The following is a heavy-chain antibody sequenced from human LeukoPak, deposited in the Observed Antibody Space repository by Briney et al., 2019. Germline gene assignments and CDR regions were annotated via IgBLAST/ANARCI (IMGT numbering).Heavy chain of an antibody. CDR3: ARGKPETYYDFWSGYSTWYFDL. V-gene: IGHV1-8*03. CDR2: MNPNSGNT. D-gene: IGHD3-3*01. J-gene: IGHJ2*01. Sequence: ASVKASCKASGYTFTSYDINWVRQATGQGLEWMGWMNPNSGNTGYAQKFQGRVTITRNTSISTAYMELSSLRSEDTAVYYCARGKPETYYDFWSGYSTWYFDLWGRGTLVTVSS. CDR1: GYTFTSYD.